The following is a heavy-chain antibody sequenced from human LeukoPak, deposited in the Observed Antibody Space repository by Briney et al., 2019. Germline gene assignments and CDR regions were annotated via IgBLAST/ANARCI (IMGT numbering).Heavy chain of an antibody. CDR3: AKGGLMAAADTDWDY. Sequence: GGSLRLSCASSGFTFSSYAMSWVRQAPGKGLEWVSAISGGGGSTYYADSVKGRFTISRDNPKNTLYLQMNSLRAEDTAVYYCAKGGLMAAADTDWDYWGQGTLVTVSS. V-gene: IGHV3-23*01. J-gene: IGHJ4*02. CDR2: ISGGGGST. CDR1: GFTFSSYA. D-gene: IGHD6-13*01.